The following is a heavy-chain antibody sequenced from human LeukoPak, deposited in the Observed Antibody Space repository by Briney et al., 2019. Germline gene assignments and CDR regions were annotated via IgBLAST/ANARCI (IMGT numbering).Heavy chain of an antibody. V-gene: IGHV4-34*01. Sequence: SETLSLTCAVYAGSISGYYWSWIRQPPGKGMEWNGETHNSGRTNYNPSLRSRVTISVDTSKNQFTLKLSSVTAADTAVYYCARDLQRSLQVLKTYYYCYYGMDVWGQGTTVTVSS. CDR3: ARDLQRSLQVLKTYYYCYYGMDV. D-gene: IGHD4-11*01. CDR1: AGSISGYY. J-gene: IGHJ6*02. CDR2: THNSGRT.